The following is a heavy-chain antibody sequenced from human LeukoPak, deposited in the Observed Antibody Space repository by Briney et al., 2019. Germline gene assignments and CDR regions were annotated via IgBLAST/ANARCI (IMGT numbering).Heavy chain of an antibody. D-gene: IGHD3-10*01. CDR3: ARDNGRGAYYYGSGSYYGRHFDY. Sequence: PSQTLSLTCTVSGGSISSGGYYWSRIRQHPGKGLEWIGYIYYSGSTYYNPSLQSRVTISVDTSKNQFSLKLSSVTAADTAVYYCARDNGRGAYYYGSGSYYGRHFDYWGQGTLVTVSS. CDR2: IYYSGST. J-gene: IGHJ4*02. CDR1: GGSISSGGYY. V-gene: IGHV4-31*03.